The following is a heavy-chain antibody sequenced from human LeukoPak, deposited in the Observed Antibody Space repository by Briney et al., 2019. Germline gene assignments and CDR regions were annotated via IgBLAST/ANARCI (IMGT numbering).Heavy chain of an antibody. J-gene: IGHJ4*02. CDR2: TNTNTGNP. D-gene: IGHD6-19*01. Sequence: ASVKVSCKASGYTFTSYAMNWVRQAPGQGLEWMGWTNTNTGNPTYAQGFTGRFVFSLDTSVSTAYLQISSLKAEDTAVYYCARDWYSSGWYGTQPGYWGQGTLVTVSS. V-gene: IGHV7-4-1*02. CDR3: ARDWYSSGWYGTQPGY. CDR1: GYTFTSYA.